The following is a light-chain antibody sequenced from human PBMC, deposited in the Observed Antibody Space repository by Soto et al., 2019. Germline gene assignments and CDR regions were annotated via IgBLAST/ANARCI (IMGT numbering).Light chain of an antibody. CDR1: QSISRR. CDR3: LHYQSYWT. V-gene: IGKV1-5*03. Sequence: DIQMTQSPSTLSASVGDRVTITCRASQSISRRLAWYQQKPGKAPNLLIYQASNLETGVPSRFTGSGSGTEFTLIISMLQPDDLATYYRLHYQSYWTFGQGTKVEVK. J-gene: IGKJ1*01. CDR2: QAS.